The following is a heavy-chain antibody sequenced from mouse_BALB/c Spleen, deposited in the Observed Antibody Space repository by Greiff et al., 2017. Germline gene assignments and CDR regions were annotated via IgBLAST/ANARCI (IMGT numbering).Heavy chain of an antibody. CDR1: GYSFTSYW. J-gene: IGHJ4*01. CDR3: ARRVYYAMDY. V-gene: IGHV1S126*01. CDR2: IDPSDSET. Sequence: VKLQQSGPELVRPGASVKISCKASGYSFTSYWMHWVKQRPGQGLEWIGMIDPSDSETRLNQKFKDKATLTVDKSSSTAYMQLSSPTAEDSAVYYCARRVYYAMDYWGQGTSVTVSS.